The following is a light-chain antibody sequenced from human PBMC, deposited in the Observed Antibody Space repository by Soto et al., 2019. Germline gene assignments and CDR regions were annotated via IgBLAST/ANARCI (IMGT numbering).Light chain of an antibody. Sequence: EIVFPQSPGTLSLSPGERATPSGRASQSVSSSLAWYQQKPGQAPRLLIYDASTRATGIPARFSGSGSGTEFTLTISGLQSEDFAVYYCQQYNNWRTFGQGTKVDIK. V-gene: IGKV3-15*01. CDR3: QQYNNWRT. CDR1: QSVSSS. CDR2: DAS. J-gene: IGKJ1*01.